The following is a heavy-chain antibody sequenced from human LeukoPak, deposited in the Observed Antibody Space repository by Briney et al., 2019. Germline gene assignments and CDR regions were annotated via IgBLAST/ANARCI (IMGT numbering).Heavy chain of an antibody. CDR2: INSDGSST. D-gene: IGHD3-22*01. CDR3: ARSGYYYHYDY. CDR1: GFTFSSYW. V-gene: IGHV3-74*01. Sequence: PGGSLRLSCAVSGFTFSSYWMHWVRQAPGKGLVWVSRINSDGSSTSYADSVKGRFTISRDNAKNTLYLQMNSLRAEDTAVYYCARSGYYYHYDYWGQGTLVTVSS. J-gene: IGHJ4*02.